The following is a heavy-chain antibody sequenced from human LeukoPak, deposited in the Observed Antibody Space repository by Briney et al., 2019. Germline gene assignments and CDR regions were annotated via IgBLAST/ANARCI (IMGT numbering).Heavy chain of an antibody. CDR3: ARHELPRSGTYPQMATITVDFQH. J-gene: IGHJ1*01. D-gene: IGHD5-24*01. CDR1: GYSFTSYW. V-gene: IGHV5-51*01. Sequence: GESLKISCKGSGYSFTSYWIGWVRQMPGKGLEWMGIIYPGDSDTRYSPSFQGQVTISADKSISTAYLQWSSLKASDTAMYYCARHELPRSGTYPQMATITVDFQHWGQGTLVTVSS. CDR2: IYPGDSDT.